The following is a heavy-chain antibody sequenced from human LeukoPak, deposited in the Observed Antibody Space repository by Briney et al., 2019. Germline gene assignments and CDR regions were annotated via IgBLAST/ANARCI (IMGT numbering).Heavy chain of an antibody. V-gene: IGHV4-34*01. Sequence: SQTLSLTCAVYGGSFSGYYWSWIRQPPGKGLEWIGEINHSGSTNYNPSLKSRVTISVDTSKNQFSLKLSSVTAADTAVYYCARRGDYWGQGTLVTVSS. J-gene: IGHJ4*02. CDR1: GGSFSGYY. CDR3: ARRGDY. CDR2: INHSGST. D-gene: IGHD3-16*01.